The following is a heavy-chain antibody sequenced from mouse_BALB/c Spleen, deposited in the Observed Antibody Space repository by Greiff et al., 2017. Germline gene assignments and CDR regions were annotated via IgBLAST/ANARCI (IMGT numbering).Heavy chain of an antibody. D-gene: IGHD2-4*01. CDR3: TRDMSTTGVDY. Sequence: EVKLVESGGGLVKPGGSLKLSCAASGFTFSSYTMSWVRQTPEKRLEWVATISSGGSYTYYPDSVTGRFSISIDNAKNTLYLQMSSLKSEDTAMYYCTRDMSTTGVDYWGQGTTLTVSS. V-gene: IGHV5-6-4*01. CDR2: ISSGGSYT. J-gene: IGHJ2*01. CDR1: GFTFSSYT.